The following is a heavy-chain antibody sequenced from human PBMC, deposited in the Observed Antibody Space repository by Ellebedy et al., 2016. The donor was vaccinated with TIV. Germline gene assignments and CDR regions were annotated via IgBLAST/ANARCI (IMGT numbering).Heavy chain of an antibody. Sequence: ASVKVSCKASGYTFTDKYLHWVRQAPGQGLEWVGWISPYTGDTKYAQNVQGRVTMTTETSTSTAYMELRSLRSDDTAVYYCARDMVQGMVAVYVWFDFWGQGTQVTVSS. V-gene: IGHV1-18*01. J-gene: IGHJ4*02. D-gene: IGHD3-10*01. CDR3: ARDMVQGMVAVYVWFDF. CDR1: GYTFTDKY. CDR2: ISPYTGDT.